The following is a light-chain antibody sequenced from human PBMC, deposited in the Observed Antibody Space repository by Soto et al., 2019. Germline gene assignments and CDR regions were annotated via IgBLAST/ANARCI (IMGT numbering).Light chain of an antibody. CDR1: SRGVGSYNL. J-gene: IGLJ2*01. V-gene: IGLV2-23*03. Sequence: QSALTQPASVSGSPGQSITISCTGTSRGVGSYNLVSWYQQYPGKAPKIMVYEGTKRPSGVSNRLSGSKSGNTASLTISGLQADDEADYYCCSYAGRNTFVVFGGGTQLTVL. CDR3: CSYAGRNTFVV. CDR2: EGT.